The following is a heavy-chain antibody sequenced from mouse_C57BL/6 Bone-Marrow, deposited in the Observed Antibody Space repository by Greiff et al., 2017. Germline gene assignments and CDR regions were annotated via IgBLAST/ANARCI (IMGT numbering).Heavy chain of an antibody. CDR3: ARGYYYGSREGYFDV. V-gene: IGHV3-6*01. Sequence: ESGPGLVKPSQSLSLTCSVTGYSITSGYYWNWIRQFPGNKLEWMGYISYDGSNNYNPSLKNRISITRDTSKNQFFLKLNSVTTEDTATYYWARGYYYGSREGYFDVWGTGTTVTVSS. J-gene: IGHJ1*03. D-gene: IGHD1-1*01. CDR2: ISYDGSN. CDR1: GYSITSGYY.